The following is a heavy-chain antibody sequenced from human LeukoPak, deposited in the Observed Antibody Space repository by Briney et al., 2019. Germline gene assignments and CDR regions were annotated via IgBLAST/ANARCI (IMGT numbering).Heavy chain of an antibody. D-gene: IGHD6-19*01. Sequence: GGSLRLSCAASGFTFSSYAMSWVRQAPGNGLEWVSAISGSGGTTYYADSVKGRFTISRDNSKNTLFLQMNSLGAEDTAVYYCAKAAFMAVFDYFNYWGQGTLVTVSS. CDR1: GFTFSSYA. J-gene: IGHJ4*02. CDR3: AKAAFMAVFDYFNY. CDR2: ISGSGGTT. V-gene: IGHV3-23*01.